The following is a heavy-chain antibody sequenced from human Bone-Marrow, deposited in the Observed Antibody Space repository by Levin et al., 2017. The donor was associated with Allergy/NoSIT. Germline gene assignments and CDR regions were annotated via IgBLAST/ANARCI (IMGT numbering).Heavy chain of an antibody. Sequence: ASVKVSCKVSGYSLTELSMHWIRQTPGKGLEWMGGFDPEDGETVYAQVFQGRVAMTEDTSKDTAYMELSRLRSDDTAVYYCATDTTMVEGGYFDLWGRGTLVTVSS. J-gene: IGHJ2*01. CDR3: ATDTTMVEGGYFDL. CDR2: FDPEDGET. V-gene: IGHV1-24*01. D-gene: IGHD4/OR15-4a*01. CDR1: GYSLTELS.